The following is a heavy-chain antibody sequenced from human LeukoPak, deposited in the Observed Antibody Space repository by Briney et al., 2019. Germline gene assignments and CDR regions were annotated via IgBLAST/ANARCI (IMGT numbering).Heavy chain of an antibody. D-gene: IGHD5/OR15-5a*01. V-gene: IGHV3-9*01. Sequence: GGSLRLSCAASGFTFDDYAMHWVRQAPGKGLEWVSGISWNSGSIGYADSVKGRFTISRDNAKTSVYLQMNNLRPEDTAVYYCARDATYYLRYGYFDCWGHGTLVTVSS. J-gene: IGHJ4*01. CDR2: ISWNSGSI. CDR3: ARDATYYLRYGYFDC. CDR1: GFTFDDYA.